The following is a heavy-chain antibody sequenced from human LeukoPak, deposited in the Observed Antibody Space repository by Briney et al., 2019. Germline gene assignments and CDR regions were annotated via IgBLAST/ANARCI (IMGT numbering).Heavy chain of an antibody. CDR1: GFTFSSYW. D-gene: IGHD3-22*01. V-gene: IGHV3-7*01. J-gene: IGHJ5*02. CDR3: ARDPNYYYDSSGYYLNWFDP. CDR2: IKQDGSEK. Sequence: GGSLRLSCAASGFTFSSYWMSWVRQAPGKGLEWVANIKQDGSEKYYVDSVKGRFTISRDNAKNSLYLQMNSLRAEDTAVYYCARDPNYYYDSSGYYLNWFDPWGQGTLVTVSS.